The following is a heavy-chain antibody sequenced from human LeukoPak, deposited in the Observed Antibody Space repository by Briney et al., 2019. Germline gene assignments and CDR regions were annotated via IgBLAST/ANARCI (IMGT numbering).Heavy chain of an antibody. D-gene: IGHD3-10*01. V-gene: IGHV3-30*02. CDR1: GFTFSSYG. Sequence: GGSLRLSCAASGFTFSSYGMHWVRQAPGKGLEWVAFIRYDGSNKYYADSVKGRFTISRDNSKNTLYLQMNSQRAEDTAVYYCAKGHKGFYYGSGSSFDYWGQGTLVTVSS. J-gene: IGHJ4*02. CDR2: IRYDGSNK. CDR3: AKGHKGFYYGSGSSFDY.